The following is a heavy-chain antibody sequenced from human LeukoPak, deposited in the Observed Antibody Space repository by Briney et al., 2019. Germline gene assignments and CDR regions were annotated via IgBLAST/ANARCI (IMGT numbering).Heavy chain of an antibody. J-gene: IGHJ4*02. CDR2: IKSKTDGGTT. D-gene: IGHD6-13*01. Sequence: GGSLRLSCAASGFTFRNAWMSWDRQAPGKGLEWVVHIKSKTDGGTTDYAAPVKGRFTISRDDSKNTLFLQMNSLKTEDTAVYYCSRYIAAAGTAYWGQGALVTVSS. CDR1: GFTFRNAW. V-gene: IGHV3-15*01. CDR3: SRYIAAAGTAY.